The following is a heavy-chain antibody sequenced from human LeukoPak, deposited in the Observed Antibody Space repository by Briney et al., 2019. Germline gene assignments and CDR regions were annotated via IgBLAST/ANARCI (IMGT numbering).Heavy chain of an antibody. CDR2: INHSGRT. Sequence: SETLSLTCAVYGGSFSGYYWSWLRQPPGKGGEWVGEINHSGRTNYNKSLKRGVTISVHTSKNQFSLKLSSLPAADTAVYYCARGVLLRGFQHWGQGTLVTVSS. V-gene: IGHV4-34*01. D-gene: IGHD1-26*01. J-gene: IGHJ1*01. CDR1: GGSFSGYY. CDR3: ARGVLLRGFQH.